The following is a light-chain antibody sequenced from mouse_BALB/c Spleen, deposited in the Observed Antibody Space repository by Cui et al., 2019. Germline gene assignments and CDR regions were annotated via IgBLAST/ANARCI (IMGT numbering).Light chain of an antibody. J-gene: IGKJ5*01. V-gene: IGKV16-104*01. CDR2: SGS. CDR3: QQHNEYPLA. CDR1: KSISKY. Sequence: DVQITQSPSYLAASPGATITINCRASKSISKYLAWYQEKPGKTNKLLIYSGSTLQSGIPSRFSGSGSGTDFTLTISSLGPEDFAMYYCQQHNEYPLAFGAGTKLELK.